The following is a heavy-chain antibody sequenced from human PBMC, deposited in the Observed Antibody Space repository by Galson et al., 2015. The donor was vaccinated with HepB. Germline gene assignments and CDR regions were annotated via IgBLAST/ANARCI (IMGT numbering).Heavy chain of an antibody. CDR2: INPNSGGT. CDR1: GYTFTGYY. CDR3: ARDWYSGYDYYYYYYMDV. J-gene: IGHJ6*03. D-gene: IGHD5-12*01. Sequence: SVKVSCKASGYTFTGYYMHWVRQAPGQGLEWMGWINPNSGGTNYAQKFQGRVTMARDTSISTAYMELSRLRSDDTAVYYCARDWYSGYDYYYYYYMDVWGKGTTVTVSS. V-gene: IGHV1-2*02.